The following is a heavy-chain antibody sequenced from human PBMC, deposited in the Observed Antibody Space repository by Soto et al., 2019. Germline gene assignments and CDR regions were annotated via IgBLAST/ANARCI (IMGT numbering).Heavy chain of an antibody. CDR2: ISGSGGST. CDR3: AKLRPMIVVVITITGRINFDY. V-gene: IGHV3-23*01. D-gene: IGHD3-22*01. J-gene: IGHJ4*02. Sequence: GGSLRLSCAASGFTFSSYAMSWVRQAPGKGLEWVSAISGSGGSTYYADSVKGRFTISRDNSKNTLYLQMNSLRAEDTAVYYCAKLRPMIVVVITITGRINFDYWGQGTLVTVSS. CDR1: GFTFSSYA.